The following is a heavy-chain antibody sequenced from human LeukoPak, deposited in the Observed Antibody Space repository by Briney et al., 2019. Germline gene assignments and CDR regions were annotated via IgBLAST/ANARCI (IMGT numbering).Heavy chain of an antibody. D-gene: IGHD6-13*01. CDR1: GGSISSSSYY. CDR3: ARLGGAQLVRNYFDY. V-gene: IGHV4-39*07. Sequence: SETLSLTCTVSGGSISSSSYYWGWIRQPPGKGLEWIGSIYYSGSTYYNPSLKSRVTISVDTSKNQFSLKLSSVTAADTAVYYCARLGGAQLVRNYFDYWGQGTLVTVSS. J-gene: IGHJ4*02. CDR2: IYYSGST.